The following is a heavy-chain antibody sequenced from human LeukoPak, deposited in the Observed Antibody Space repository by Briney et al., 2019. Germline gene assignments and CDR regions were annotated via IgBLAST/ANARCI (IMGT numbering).Heavy chain of an antibody. CDR2: ISSSSTI. V-gene: IGHV3-48*02. J-gene: IGHJ1*01. CDR1: GFTFRSYD. D-gene: IGHD3-10*01. Sequence: TGGSLRLSCAASGFTFRSYDMNWVRQAPGRGLEWVSYISSSSTIYYADSVKGRFTISRDNAKNSLYLQMNSLRDEDTAMYYCARDLGYWGQGTLVTVSS. CDR3: ARDLGY.